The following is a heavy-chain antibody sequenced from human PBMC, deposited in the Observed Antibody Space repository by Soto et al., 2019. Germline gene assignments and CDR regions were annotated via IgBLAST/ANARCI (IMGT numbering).Heavy chain of an antibody. D-gene: IGHD1-1*01. J-gene: IGHJ4*02. CDR2: IGGYKGNT. CDR3: APHPLETGIPSGY. Sequence: VASVKVSCKASGYTFTNYGVSWVRQAPGQGLEWMRWIGGYKGNTNYAQKLQGRVTLTTDTSTSTAYMELRSLRSDDTAVYYCAPHPLETGIPSGYWRQGTLVTFS. CDR1: GYTFTNYG. V-gene: IGHV1-18*01.